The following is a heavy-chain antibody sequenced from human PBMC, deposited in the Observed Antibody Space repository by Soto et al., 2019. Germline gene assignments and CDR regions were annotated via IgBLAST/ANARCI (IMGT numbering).Heavy chain of an antibody. D-gene: IGHD4-4*01. CDR3: ARITTVFSAFDI. Sequence: SETLSLTCTVSGGSISSGGNSWNWIRQPPGKGLEWIGYIYHSGSTYYNPSLKSRVTISVDRSKNQFSLKLNSVTAADTAVYYCARITTVFSAFDIWGQGTMVTVS. CDR1: GGSISSGGNS. V-gene: IGHV4-30-2*01. CDR2: IYHSGST. J-gene: IGHJ3*02.